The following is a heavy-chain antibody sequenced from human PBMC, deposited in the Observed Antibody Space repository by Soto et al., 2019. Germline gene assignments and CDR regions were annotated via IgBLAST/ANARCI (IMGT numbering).Heavy chain of an antibody. D-gene: IGHD2-15*01. CDR1: GYTFTSYD. CDR2: MNPNSGNT. CDR3: ARGNIYCSGGSCYSVDAFDI. Sequence: GASVKVSCKASGYTFTSYDINWVRQATGQGLEWMGWMNPNSGNTGYAQKFQGRVTMTRNTSISTAYMELSSLRSEDTAVYYCARGNIYCSGGSCYSVDAFDIWGQGTMVTVSS. J-gene: IGHJ3*02. V-gene: IGHV1-8*01.